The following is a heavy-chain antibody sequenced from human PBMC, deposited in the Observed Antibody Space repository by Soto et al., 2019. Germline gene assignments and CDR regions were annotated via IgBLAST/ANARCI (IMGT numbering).Heavy chain of an antibody. CDR3: ARVPFAVMDLAGQPSANWFDP. D-gene: IGHD3-16*01. J-gene: IGHJ5*02. V-gene: IGHV1-18*04. CDR2: ISPYNGNT. CDR1: GYTFRRHG. Sequence: VQLVQSGGEVKKPGASVKVSCKPSGYTFRRHGLSWVRQTPGQGLEWMGWISPYNGNTNYAEKFRDRLTLTTDTSTSTASMELRPLTSDDTARYFCARVPFAVMDLAGQPSANWFDPWGQGTLVVVSS.